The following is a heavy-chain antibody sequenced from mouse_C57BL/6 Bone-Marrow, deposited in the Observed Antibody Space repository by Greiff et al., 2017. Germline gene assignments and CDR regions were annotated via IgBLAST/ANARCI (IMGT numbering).Heavy chain of an antibody. V-gene: IGHV1-54*01. CDR3: ARSPYYGSSYDYFDY. J-gene: IGHJ2*01. CDR1: GYASTNYL. Sequence: QVQLMESGAELVRPGTSVKVSCKASGYASTNYLIEWVKQRPGQGLEWIGVINPGSGGTNYNEKFKGKATLTADKSSSTAYMQLSSLKSEDSAVYFCARSPYYGSSYDYFDYWGQGTTLTVSS. CDR2: INPGSGGT. D-gene: IGHD1-1*01.